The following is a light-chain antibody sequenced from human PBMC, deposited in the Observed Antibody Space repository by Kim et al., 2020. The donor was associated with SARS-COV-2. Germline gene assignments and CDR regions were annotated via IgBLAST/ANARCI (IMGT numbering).Light chain of an antibody. CDR2: KAS. CDR3: QQYNSYSWT. V-gene: IGKV1-5*03. CDR1: QSISSW. Sequence: DIQMTQSPSPLSASVGDRVTITCRASQSISSWLAWYQQKPGKAPKLLIYKASSLESGVPSRFSGSGSGTEFTLTISSLQPDDFATYYCQQYNSYSWTFGQGTKVDIK. J-gene: IGKJ1*01.